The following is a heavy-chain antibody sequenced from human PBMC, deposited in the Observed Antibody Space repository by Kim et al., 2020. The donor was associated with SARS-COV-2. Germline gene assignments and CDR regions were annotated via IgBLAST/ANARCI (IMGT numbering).Heavy chain of an antibody. CDR2: IYSGGNT. D-gene: IGHD3-22*01. V-gene: IGHV3-66*01. CDR1: GYTVTYSY. J-gene: IGHJ1*01. CDR3: ATVVFYYDAGYFKN. Sequence: GGSLRLSCAASGYTVTYSYMGRVRQAPGKGLEWVSFIYSGGNTIYADSVKGRLIISRDHSKNTLYLQMNSLRAEDTAVYYCATVVFYYDAGYFKNWGQGTLVIVSS.